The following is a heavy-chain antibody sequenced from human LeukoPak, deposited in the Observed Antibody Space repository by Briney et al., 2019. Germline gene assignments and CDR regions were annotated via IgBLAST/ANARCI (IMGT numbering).Heavy chain of an antibody. J-gene: IGHJ5*02. CDR1: GYTFTGYY. V-gene: IGHV1-2*02. D-gene: IGHD4-17*01. CDR3: ARAEYYGDLNWFDP. Sequence: ASVKVSCKASGYTFTGYYMHWVRQAPGQGLEWMGWINPNSGGTNYAQKFQGRVTMTRDTSISTAYMELSRLRSDDTAVYYCARAEYYGDLNWFDPWGQGTLVTVSS. CDR2: INPNSGGT.